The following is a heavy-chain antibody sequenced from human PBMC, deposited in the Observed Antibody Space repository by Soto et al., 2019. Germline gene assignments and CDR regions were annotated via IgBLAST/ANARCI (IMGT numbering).Heavy chain of an antibody. J-gene: IGHJ4*02. CDR3: ARLEAGVKLDY. Sequence: GASVKVSCKASGGTFSSYAISWVRQAPGQGLEWMGGIIPIFGTAKYSEKFQGRVTITTDTSASTAYMELTSLGSEDTAVYYCARLEAGVKLDYWGQGTPVTVSS. CDR1: GGTFSSYA. V-gene: IGHV1-69*05. CDR2: IIPIFGTA.